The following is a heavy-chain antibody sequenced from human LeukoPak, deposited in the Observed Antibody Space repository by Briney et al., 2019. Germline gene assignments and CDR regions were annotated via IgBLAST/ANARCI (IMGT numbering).Heavy chain of an antibody. D-gene: IGHD2-15*01. J-gene: IGHJ1*01. Sequence: GGSLRLSCVASGFTFSNYGMDWVRQAPGKGLEWVASISTSSSYIFYADSVKGRFTISRDNPKKSMYLQINSLRAEDTAVYFCVRNRYGYGSGGYSPEHFHHWGQGTLVTVSS. CDR2: ISTSSSYI. CDR3: VRNRYGYGSGGYSPEHFHH. CDR1: GFTFSNYG. V-gene: IGHV3-21*01.